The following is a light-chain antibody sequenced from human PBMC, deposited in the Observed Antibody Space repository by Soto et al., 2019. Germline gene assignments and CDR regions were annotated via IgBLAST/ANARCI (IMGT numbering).Light chain of an antibody. Sequence: SYELPQPPSVSVSPGQTASITCSGDKLGDKYACWYQQKPGQSPVLVIYQDSKRPSGIPERFSGSNSGNTATLTISGTQAMDEADYYCQAWDSSTGVVFGGGTKVTVL. CDR2: QDS. J-gene: IGLJ2*01. V-gene: IGLV3-1*01. CDR3: QAWDSSTGVV. CDR1: KLGDKY.